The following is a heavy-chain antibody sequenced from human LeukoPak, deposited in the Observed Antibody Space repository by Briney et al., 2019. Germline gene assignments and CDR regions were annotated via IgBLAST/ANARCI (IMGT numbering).Heavy chain of an antibody. V-gene: IGHV3-30*02. CDR3: AKDQSPLHIVVYYFDY. J-gene: IGHJ4*02. CDR2: IRYDGSNK. D-gene: IGHD2-15*01. CDR1: GFTFSSYG. Sequence: PGGSLRLSCAASGFTFSSYGMHWVRQAPGKGLEWVAFIRYDGSNKYYADSVKGRFTISRDNSKNTLYLQMNSLRAEDTAVYYCAKDQSPLHIVVYYFDYWGQGTLVTVSS.